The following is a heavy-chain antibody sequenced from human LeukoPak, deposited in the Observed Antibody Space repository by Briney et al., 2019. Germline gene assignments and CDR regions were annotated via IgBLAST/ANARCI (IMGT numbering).Heavy chain of an antibody. CDR3: AKTESSSYFCTYFNY. J-gene: IGHJ4*02. V-gene: IGHV3-23*01. Sequence: GGSLRLSCVASGFTFSTYAMSWVRQAPGKGLEWVSSISGSGGSTYYADSVKGRFTMSRDNSKNTLYLQMNSLRAEDTAVYYCAKTESSSYFCTYFNYWGQGTLVTVSS. CDR2: ISGSGGST. CDR1: GFTFSTYA. D-gene: IGHD3-22*01.